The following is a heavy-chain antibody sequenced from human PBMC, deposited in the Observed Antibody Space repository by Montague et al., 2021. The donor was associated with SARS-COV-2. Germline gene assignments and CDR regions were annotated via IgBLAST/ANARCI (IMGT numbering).Heavy chain of an antibody. J-gene: IGHJ4*02. D-gene: IGHD1-26*01. CDR2: HTYTGST. CDR3: ARQLPSYCATNKCYPYYFDG. V-gene: IGHV4-39*01. Sequence: SETLSLTCTVYGGSISSPDYYWGWIRQSPGQGLEWIGSHTYTGSTYYNPSIRSRVSFSRDTSKNHFSLSLSSVTVADTAVYFCARQLPSYCATNKCYPYYFDGWGQGALVTVSS. CDR1: GGSISSPDYY.